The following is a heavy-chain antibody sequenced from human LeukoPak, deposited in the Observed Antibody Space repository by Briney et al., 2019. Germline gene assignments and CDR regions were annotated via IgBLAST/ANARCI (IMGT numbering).Heavy chain of an antibody. Sequence: SETLSLTCAVYGGSFSGYYWSWIRQPPGKGLEWIGEINHSGSTNYNPSLKSRVTISVDTSQNQFSLQLTSVTAADTAVYYCASCIAVAGSNWFDPWGQGTLVTVSS. D-gene: IGHD6-19*01. J-gene: IGHJ5*02. CDR1: GGSFSGYY. V-gene: IGHV4-34*01. CDR3: ASCIAVAGSNWFDP. CDR2: INHSGST.